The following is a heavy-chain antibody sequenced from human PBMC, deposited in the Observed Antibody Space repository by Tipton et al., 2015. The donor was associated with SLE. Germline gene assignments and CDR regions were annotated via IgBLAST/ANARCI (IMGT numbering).Heavy chain of an antibody. CDR1: GGSFSGYY. Sequence: TLSLTCAVYGGSFSGYYWSWIRQPPGKGLEWIGEINHSGSTNYNPSLKSRVTISVDTSKNQFSLKLSSVTAADTAVYYCARRAAGIDLWGQGIPVTVSS. CDR3: ARRAAGIDL. V-gene: IGHV4-34*01. D-gene: IGHD6-13*01. CDR2: INHSGST. J-gene: IGHJ5*02.